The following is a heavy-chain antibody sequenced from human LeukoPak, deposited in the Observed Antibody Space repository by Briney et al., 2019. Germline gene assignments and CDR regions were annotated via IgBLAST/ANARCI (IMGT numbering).Heavy chain of an antibody. CDR1: GYTFTGCY. CDR2: INPNSGGT. D-gene: IGHD4-17*01. V-gene: IGHV1-2*02. J-gene: IGHJ4*02. Sequence: ASVKVSCKASGYTFTGCYMHWVRQAPGQGLEWMGWINPNSGGTNYAQKFQGRVTMTRDTSISTAYMELSRLRSDDTAVYYCARAYGDYPAFDYWGQGTLVTVSS. CDR3: ARAYGDYPAFDY.